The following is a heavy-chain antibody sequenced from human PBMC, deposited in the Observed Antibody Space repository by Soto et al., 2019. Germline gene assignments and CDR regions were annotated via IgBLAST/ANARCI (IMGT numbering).Heavy chain of an antibody. CDR1: GFTFSSYG. CDR3: AEDRIAARLPFDY. Sequence: QVQVVESGGGVVQPGRSLRLSCAASGFTFSSYGMHWVRQALGKGLEWVAGTSNDGSNKHYADYVKGRFTISRDNSKNTLYLQMDSLRAEDTAVYYCAEDRIAARLPFDYWGQGTLVTVSS. D-gene: IGHD6-6*01. V-gene: IGHV3-30*18. CDR2: TSNDGSNK. J-gene: IGHJ4*02.